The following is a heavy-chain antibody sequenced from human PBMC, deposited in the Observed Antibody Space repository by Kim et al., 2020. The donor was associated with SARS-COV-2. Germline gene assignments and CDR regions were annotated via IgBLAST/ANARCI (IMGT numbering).Heavy chain of an antibody. J-gene: IGHJ3*01. CDR3: ARGLDCSTTSCYAFDL. CDR1: GFSISGYY. D-gene: IGHD2-2*01. CDR2: ISGSGSTI. V-gene: IGHV3-11*04. Sequence: GGSLRLSCAASGFSISGYYMSWIRQAPEKGLEWVSYISGSGSTIYYADSVKGRFTISRDNAKNSQYLQMNSLRAEDTAIYYCARGLDCSTTSCYAFDLWGQGTMVTVSS.